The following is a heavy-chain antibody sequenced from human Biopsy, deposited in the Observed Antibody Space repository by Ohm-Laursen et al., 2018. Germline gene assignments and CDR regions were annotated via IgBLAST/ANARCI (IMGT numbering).Heavy chain of an antibody. CDR3: ARGPSGVATIG. Sequence: LRLSCAASGFTFSIYWMNWVRQAPGEGLEWVSSISSRSSDIYYADSVKGRFTISRDNAKNSLFLHMNSLRAEDTAVYYCARGPSGVATIGRGQGTLVTVSS. D-gene: IGHD5-24*01. CDR2: ISSRSSDI. V-gene: IGHV3-21*01. J-gene: IGHJ4*02. CDR1: GFTFSIYW.